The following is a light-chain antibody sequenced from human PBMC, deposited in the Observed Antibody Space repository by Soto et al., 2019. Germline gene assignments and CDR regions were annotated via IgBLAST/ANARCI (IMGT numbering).Light chain of an antibody. CDR3: QQSYSRPVT. CDR2: GAS. CDR1: QAIRND. Sequence: IQMTQSPSSLSASVGDRVTITCRASQAIRNDLGWYQQKPGKAPNLLIFGASNLESGVPSRFSASGSGTDFTLTISSLQPEDFATYYCQQSYSRPVTFGQGTKVDI. V-gene: IGKV1-39*01. J-gene: IGKJ2*01.